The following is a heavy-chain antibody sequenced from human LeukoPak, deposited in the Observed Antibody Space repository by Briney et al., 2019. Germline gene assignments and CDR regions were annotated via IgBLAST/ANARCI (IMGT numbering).Heavy chain of an antibody. CDR3: ARGGTLEYFHH. V-gene: IGHV3-48*03. J-gene: IGHJ1*01. CDR2: ISSSGSCL. CDR1: GFTFSRYE. Sequence: GGSLRLSWAASGFTFSRYEMNWVRQAPGKGLEWVACISSSGSCLYYADSVKGRFTISRDNAKNSLYLQMNSLRAEDTAVYYCARGGTLEYFHHWGQGTLVTVSS.